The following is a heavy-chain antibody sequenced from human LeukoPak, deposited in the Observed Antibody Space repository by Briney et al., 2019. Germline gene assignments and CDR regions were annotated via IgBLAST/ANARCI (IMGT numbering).Heavy chain of an antibody. CDR3: ARDRYNWNCLDY. CDR2: FDPEDGET. J-gene: IGHJ4*02. Sequence: ASVKVSCKVSGYTLTELSMHWVRQAPGKGLEWMGGFDPEDGETIYAQKFQGRVTMTRDTSISTAYMELSRLRSDDTAVYYCARDRYNWNCLDYWGQGTLVTVSS. CDR1: GYTLTELS. D-gene: IGHD1-7*01. V-gene: IGHV1-24*01.